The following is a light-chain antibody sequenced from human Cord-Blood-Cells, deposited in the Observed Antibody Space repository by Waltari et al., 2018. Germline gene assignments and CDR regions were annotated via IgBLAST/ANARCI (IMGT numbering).Light chain of an antibody. J-gene: IGLJ1*01. CDR3: SSYTSSSTYV. V-gene: IGLV2-14*01. Sequence: QSALTQPASVSGSPGQAITIACPGTSSDVGGYNYVSWYQQHPGKAPKLMIYEVSNRPSGVSNRFSGSKSCNTASLTISGLQAEDEADYYCSSYTSSSTYVFGTGTKVTVL. CDR1: SSDVGGYNY. CDR2: EVS.